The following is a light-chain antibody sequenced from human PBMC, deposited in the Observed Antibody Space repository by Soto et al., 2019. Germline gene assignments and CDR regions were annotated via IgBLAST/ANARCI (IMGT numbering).Light chain of an antibody. CDR2: GAS. CDR3: QQYKNWPLT. J-gene: IGKJ4*01. Sequence: EIVMTQSPATLSVSPGERATLSCRASQSVSSNLAWYQQKPGQAPRLLIYGASTSATGIPARFSGSGSGTELTLTIRGLQSEDFAVYHCQQYKNWPLTFGGGTKVEIK. CDR1: QSVSSN. V-gene: IGKV3-15*01.